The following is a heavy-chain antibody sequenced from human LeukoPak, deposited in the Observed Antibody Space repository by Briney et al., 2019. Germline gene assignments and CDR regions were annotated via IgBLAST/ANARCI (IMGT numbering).Heavy chain of an antibody. Sequence: PGGSLRLSCATSGFTFSSNWMSWVRHVPGRGLDWVANIKPDGSAQYYAASVKGRFTVSRDNAKNSLYLQMNSLRADDTAVYYCAGCSGGSCYSRGKYGVDVWGQGTTVIVSS. V-gene: IGHV3-7*03. CDR2: IKPDGSAQ. D-gene: IGHD2-15*01. CDR1: GFTFSSNW. CDR3: AGCSGGSCYSRGKYGVDV. J-gene: IGHJ6*02.